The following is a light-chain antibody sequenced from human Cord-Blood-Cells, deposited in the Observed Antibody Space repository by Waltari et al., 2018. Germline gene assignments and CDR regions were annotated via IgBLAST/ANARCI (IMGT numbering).Light chain of an antibody. V-gene: IGKV1-39*01. J-gene: IGKJ3*01. Sequence: IQMTQSPCSLSASVGDRVTITCRAIQSISSYLNWDQQKPGTAPKLLISTASSLQSWVPSSFSGSGSGTDFTLTISSLQPEDFATYYCQQSYSTLSSFVPGTKVDIK. CDR1: QSISSY. CDR3: QQSYSTLSS. CDR2: TAS.